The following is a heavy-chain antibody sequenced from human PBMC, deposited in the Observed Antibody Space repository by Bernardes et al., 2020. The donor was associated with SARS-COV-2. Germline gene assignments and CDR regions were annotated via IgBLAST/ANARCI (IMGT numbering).Heavy chain of an antibody. CDR3: ARDPGMGFDY. V-gene: IGHV3-48*01. CDR2: ISRSANTI. J-gene: IGHJ4*02. Sequence: GSLRLSCAASGFPISYSSMNWVRQAPGKGLEWLSYISRSANTIYYANSVKGRFTISRDNAKNSLYLQMNSLRAEDTAVYYCARDPGMGFDYWGQGTLVTVSS. D-gene: IGHD2-8*01. CDR1: GFPISYSS.